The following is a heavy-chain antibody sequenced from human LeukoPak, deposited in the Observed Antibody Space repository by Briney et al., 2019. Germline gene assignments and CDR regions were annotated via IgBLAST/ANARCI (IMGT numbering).Heavy chain of an antibody. D-gene: IGHD2-2*01. CDR1: GGSISSCSYY. J-gene: IGHJ5*02. Sequence: SSETLSLTCTVSGGSISSCSYYWGWIRQPPGKGLEWIGSIYYSGSTYYNPSLKSRVTISVDTSKNQFSLKLSSVTAADTAVYYCARLVEPHNWFDPWGQGTLVTVSS. CDR2: IYYSGST. V-gene: IGHV4-39*01. CDR3: ARLVEPHNWFDP.